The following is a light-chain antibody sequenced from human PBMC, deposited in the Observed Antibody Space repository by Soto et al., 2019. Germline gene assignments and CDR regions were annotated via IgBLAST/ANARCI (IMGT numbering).Light chain of an antibody. CDR3: QSYDTSLRAWV. J-gene: IGLJ3*02. CDR1: SSNIGAGYD. Sequence: QSVLTQPPSVSGAPGQRVTISCTGSSSNIGAGYDVHWYQQPPGASPRLLIYGNTKRPSGLPDRFSGSKSGTSASLAITGLDGEDEADYYCQSYDTSLRAWVFGGGTKLTVL. CDR2: GNT. V-gene: IGLV1-40*01.